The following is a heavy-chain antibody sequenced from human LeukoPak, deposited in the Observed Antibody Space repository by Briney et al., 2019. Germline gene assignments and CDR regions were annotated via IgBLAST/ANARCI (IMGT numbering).Heavy chain of an antibody. CDR2: INPKSGGT. CDR3: ARDGRLTIFVRVIITEGSPPKN. D-gene: IGHD3-10*01. V-gene: IGHV1-2*02. J-gene: IGHJ4*02. CDR1: GYTFTDSY. Sequence: WASVKVSCKASGYTFTDSYMRWVRQAPGQGLEWMGWINPKSGGTNYAQRFQGSVTMTRDTSIRTAYMEMNRLSSDDTAVSYCARDGRLTIFVRVIITEGSPPKNWGQGTLVTVSS.